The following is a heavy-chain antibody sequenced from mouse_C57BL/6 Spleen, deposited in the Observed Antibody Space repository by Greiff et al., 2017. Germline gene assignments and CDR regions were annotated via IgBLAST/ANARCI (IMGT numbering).Heavy chain of an antibody. V-gene: IGHV2-5*01. D-gene: IGHD2-4*01. Sequence: VKLVESGPGLVQPSQSLSITCTVSGFSLTSYGVHWVRQSPGKGLEWLGVIWRGGSTDYNAAFMSRLSITKDNSKSQVFFKMNSLQADDTAIYYCAKKAHYEDWYFDVWGTGTTVTVSS. CDR2: IWRGGST. CDR1: GFSLTSYG. CDR3: AKKAHYEDWYFDV. J-gene: IGHJ1*03.